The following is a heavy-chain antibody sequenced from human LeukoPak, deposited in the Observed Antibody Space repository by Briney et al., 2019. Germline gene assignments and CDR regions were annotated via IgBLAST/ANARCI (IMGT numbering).Heavy chain of an antibody. J-gene: IGHJ4*02. CDR3: AKCPGSGWYLGYYFDY. Sequence: PGGSLRLSCAASGFTFSSYAMSWVRQAPGKGLEWVSVISGSGGSTYYADSVKGRFTISRDNSKNTLYLQMNSLRAEDTAVYYCAKCPGSGWYLGYYFDYWGQGTLVTVSS. V-gene: IGHV3-23*01. D-gene: IGHD6-19*01. CDR2: ISGSGGST. CDR1: GFTFSSYA.